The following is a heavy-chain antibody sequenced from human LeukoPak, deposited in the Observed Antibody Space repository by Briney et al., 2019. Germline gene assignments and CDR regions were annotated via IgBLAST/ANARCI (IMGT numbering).Heavy chain of an antibody. J-gene: IGHJ4*02. CDR1: GFTFSSYA. Sequence: GGSLRLSCATSGFTFSSYAMSWVRQAPGKGLEWVSAIKDNGGSTVYADSVKGRFTISRDNAKNTLYLQMNSLRAEDTAVYYCARGRISGYDILTGYYDFDYWGQGTLVTVSS. D-gene: IGHD3-9*01. CDR3: ARGRISGYDILTGYYDFDY. V-gene: IGHV3-23*01. CDR2: IKDNGGST.